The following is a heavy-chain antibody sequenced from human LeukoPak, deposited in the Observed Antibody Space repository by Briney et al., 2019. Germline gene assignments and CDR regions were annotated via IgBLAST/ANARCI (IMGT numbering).Heavy chain of an antibody. CDR2: IYYSGST. Sequence: PSETLSLTCTVSGGSISSSSYYWGWIRQPPGKGLEWIGSIYYSGSTYYNPSLKSRVTISVDTSKNQFSLKLSSVTAADTAVYYCARASSYTGHLGWWGQGTLVTVSS. V-gene: IGHV4-39*07. J-gene: IGHJ4*02. CDR1: GGSISSSSYY. CDR3: ARASSYTGHLGW. D-gene: IGHD5-12*01.